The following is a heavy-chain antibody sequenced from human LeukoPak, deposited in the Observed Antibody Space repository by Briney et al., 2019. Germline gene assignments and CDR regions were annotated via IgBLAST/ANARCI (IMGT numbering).Heavy chain of an antibody. Sequence: GGSLGLSCVTSGFTFSSYAMSWVRQAPGKGLEWVSVISGSGGTTYYADSVKGRFTISRDNSKSTLYLQMNSLRAGDTAVYYCAKDTSGSTSYSYHYGMDVWGQGTTVTVSS. D-gene: IGHD1-26*01. CDR1: GFTFSSYA. CDR2: ISGSGGTT. V-gene: IGHV3-23*01. CDR3: AKDTSGSTSYSYHYGMDV. J-gene: IGHJ6*02.